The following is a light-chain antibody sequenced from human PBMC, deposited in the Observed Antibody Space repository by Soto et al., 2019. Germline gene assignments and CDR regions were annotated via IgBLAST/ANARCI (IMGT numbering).Light chain of an antibody. CDR3: GSFTSSSTWV. Sequence: QSALTQPASVSGSPGQSITLSCTGTSSDVGGYKYVSWYQQHPGKAPKLIISQVNNRPSVVSDRFSGSKSGNTASLTISGLQAEDEADYYCGSFTSSSTWVFGGGTKVTVL. CDR1: SSDVGGYKY. J-gene: IGLJ3*02. CDR2: QVN. V-gene: IGLV2-14*01.